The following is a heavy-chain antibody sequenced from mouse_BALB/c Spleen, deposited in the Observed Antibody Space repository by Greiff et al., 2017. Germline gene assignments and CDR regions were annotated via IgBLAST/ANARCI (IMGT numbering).Heavy chain of an antibody. J-gene: IGHJ2*01. V-gene: IGHV1-5*01. D-gene: IGHD2-2*01. Sequence: EVQLQQSGTVLARPGASVKMSCKASGYTFTSYWMHWVKQRPGQGLEWIGAIYPGNSDTSYNQKFKGKAKLTAVTSTSTAYMELSSLTNEDSAVYYCTRSKVTWDFDYWGQGTTLTVSS. CDR3: TRSKVTWDFDY. CDR2: IYPGNSDT. CDR1: GYTFTSYW.